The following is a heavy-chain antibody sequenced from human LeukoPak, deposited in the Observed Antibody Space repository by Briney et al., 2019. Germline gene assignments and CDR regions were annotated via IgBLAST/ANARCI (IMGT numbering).Heavy chain of an antibody. CDR1: GYTFTSYG. Sequence: ASVKVSCKASGYTFTSYGISWVRQAPGQGLEWMGIINPSGGSTSYAQKFQGRVTMTRDTSTSTVYMELSSLRSEDTAVYYCARGGFVVPAATMEDGMDVWGQGTTVTVSS. D-gene: IGHD2-2*01. J-gene: IGHJ6*02. V-gene: IGHV1-46*01. CDR3: ARGGFVVPAATMEDGMDV. CDR2: INPSGGST.